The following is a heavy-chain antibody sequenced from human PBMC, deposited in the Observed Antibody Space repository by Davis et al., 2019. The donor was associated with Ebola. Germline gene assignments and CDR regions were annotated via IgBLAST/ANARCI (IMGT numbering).Heavy chain of an antibody. J-gene: IGHJ5*02. CDR2: ITNIGST. CDR1: GGSISSTTHF. Sequence: MPGGSLRLSCTVSGGSISSTTHFWGWIRQPPGKGLEWIGGITNIGSTYYNPSLESRVTISVDTSKNQFSLKMRSVTAADTAVYYCARNSITKFNWLDPWGQGTLVTVSS. V-gene: IGHV4-39*01. D-gene: IGHD1-14*01. CDR3: ARNSITKFNWLDP.